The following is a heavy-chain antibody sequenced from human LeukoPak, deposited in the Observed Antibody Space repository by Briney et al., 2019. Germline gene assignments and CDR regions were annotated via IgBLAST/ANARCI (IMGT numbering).Heavy chain of an antibody. CDR3: ANFDFWSGYYGY. CDR1: GFIFSGYS. D-gene: IGHD3-3*01. Sequence: GSLRLSCAASGFIFSGYSMNWVRQAPGKGLEWISYISSSSTTMYYADSVKGRFTISRDNPRNSLYLQMNSLRAEDTAVYYCANFDFWSGYYGYWGQGTLVTVSS. CDR2: ISSSSTTM. J-gene: IGHJ4*02. V-gene: IGHV3-48*04.